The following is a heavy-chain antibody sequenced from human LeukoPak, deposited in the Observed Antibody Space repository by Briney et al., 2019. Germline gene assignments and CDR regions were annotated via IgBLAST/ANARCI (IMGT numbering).Heavy chain of an antibody. CDR2: IYYSGST. D-gene: IGHD3-22*01. J-gene: IGHJ3*02. CDR1: GGSISSSSYY. CDR3: ARGPYSYDSSGAFDI. V-gene: IGHV4-39*07. Sequence: PSETLSLTCTVSGGSISSSSYYWGWIRQPPGKGLEWIGSIYYSGSTYYNPSLKSRVTISVDTSKNQFSLKLSSVTAADTAVYFCARGPYSYDSSGAFDIWGQWTMVTVSS.